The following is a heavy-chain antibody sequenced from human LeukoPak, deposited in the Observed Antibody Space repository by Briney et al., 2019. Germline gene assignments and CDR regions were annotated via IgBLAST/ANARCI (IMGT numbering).Heavy chain of an antibody. V-gene: IGHV3-23*01. CDR1: GFTLSSYA. CDR2: ISGSGGST. J-gene: IGHJ5*02. CDR3: AKDLYIVGATNWFDP. Sequence: GGSLRLSCAASGFTLSSYAMSWVRQAPGKGLEWVSAISGSGGSTYYADSVKGRFTISRDNSKNTLYLQMNSLRAEDTAVYYCAKDLYIVGATNWFDPWGQGTLVTVSS. D-gene: IGHD1-26*01.